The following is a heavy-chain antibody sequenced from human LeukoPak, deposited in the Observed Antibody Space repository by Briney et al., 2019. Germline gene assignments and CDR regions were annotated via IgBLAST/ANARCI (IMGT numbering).Heavy chain of an antibody. CDR1: GYSFTSYW. Sequence: GESLKISCKGSGYSFTSYWIGWVRQMPGKGLEWMGIICPGDSDTRYSPSFQGQVTISADKSISTAYLQWSTLKASDTAMYYCARCDYGSGTYYLDDNWFDPWGQGTLVTVSS. J-gene: IGHJ5*02. CDR3: ARCDYGSGTYYLDDNWFDP. V-gene: IGHV5-51*01. CDR2: ICPGDSDT. D-gene: IGHD3-10*01.